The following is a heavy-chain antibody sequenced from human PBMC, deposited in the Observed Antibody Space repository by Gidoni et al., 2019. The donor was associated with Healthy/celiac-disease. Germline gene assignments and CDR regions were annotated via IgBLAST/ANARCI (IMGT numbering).Heavy chain of an antibody. D-gene: IGHD3-16*02. CDR3: ARGGIMITFGGVIVIPFDY. CDR1: GFTFSSHW. CDR2: INSDGSST. V-gene: IGHV3-74*01. Sequence: EVQLVESGGGLVQPGGSLRLSCAASGFTFSSHWMPWVRQAPGKGLVWVSRINSDGSSTSYADSVKGRFTISRDNAKNTLYLQMNSLRAEDTAVYYCARGGIMITFGGVIVIPFDYWGQGTLVTVSS. J-gene: IGHJ4*02.